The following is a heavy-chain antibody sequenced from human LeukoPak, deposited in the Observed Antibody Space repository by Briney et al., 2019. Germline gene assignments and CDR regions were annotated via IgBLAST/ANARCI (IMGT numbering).Heavy chain of an antibody. J-gene: IGHJ4*02. Sequence: GGSLRLSCAASGFTFSDYYMSWIRQAPGKGLEWVSYISSSGSTIYYADSVKGRFTISRDNAKNSLYLQMNSLRAEDTAVYYCARDLAHYDFWSGYYNVPDYWGQGTLVTVSS. V-gene: IGHV3-11*04. CDR2: ISSSGSTI. D-gene: IGHD3-3*01. CDR1: GFTFSDYY. CDR3: ARDLAHYDFWSGYYNVPDY.